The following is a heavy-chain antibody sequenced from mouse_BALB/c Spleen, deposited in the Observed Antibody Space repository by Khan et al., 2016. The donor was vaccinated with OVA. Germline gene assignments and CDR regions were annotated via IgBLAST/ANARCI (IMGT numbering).Heavy chain of an antibody. J-gene: IGHJ4*01. CDR2: ISYSGST. CDR3: ASELGRYYAMDY. D-gene: IGHD4-1*01. Sequence: VQLKQSGPGLVKPFQSLSLTCTVTGYSITSDYAWNWIRQFPGNKLEWMGCISYSGSTSYNPSLKSRISITRDPSKNQFFLQLNSVTTEDTATYYCASELGRYYAMDYWGQGTSVTVSS. CDR1: GYSITSDYA. V-gene: IGHV3-2*02.